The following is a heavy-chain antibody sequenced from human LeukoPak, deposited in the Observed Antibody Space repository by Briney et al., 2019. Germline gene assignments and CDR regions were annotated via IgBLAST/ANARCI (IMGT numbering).Heavy chain of an antibody. V-gene: IGHV1-2*02. CDR1: GYTFTGYY. CDR2: INPNSGGT. Sequence: ASVKVSCKASGYTFTGYYMHWVRQAPGQGLEWMGWINPNSGGTNYAQKFQGRVTITADKSTSTAYMELSSLRSEDTAVYYCARSRDYSSGWYDGDDAFGIWGQGTMVTVSS. CDR3: ARSRDYSSGWYDGDDAFGI. J-gene: IGHJ3*02. D-gene: IGHD6-19*01.